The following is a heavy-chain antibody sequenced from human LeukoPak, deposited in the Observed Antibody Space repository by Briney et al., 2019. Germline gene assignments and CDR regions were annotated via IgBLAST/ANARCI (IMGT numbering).Heavy chain of an antibody. Sequence: SQTLSLTRAISGDSVSSNSAAWNWIRQSPSRGLEWLGRTYYRSKWYNDYAVSVKSRITINPDTSKNQFSLQLNSATPEDTAVYYCARTPLDGWGIGGSYYFDYWGEGTLVTVSS. D-gene: IGHD3-16*01. J-gene: IGHJ4*02. CDR1: GDSVSSNSAA. V-gene: IGHV6-1*01. CDR3: ARTPLDGWGIGGSYYFDY. CDR2: TYYRSKWYN.